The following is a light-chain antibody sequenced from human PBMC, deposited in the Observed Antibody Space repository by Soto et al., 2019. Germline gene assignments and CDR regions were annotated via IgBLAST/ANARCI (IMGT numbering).Light chain of an antibody. CDR1: QSVSSSY. CDR3: QQYGSSPPRT. V-gene: IGKV3-20*01. J-gene: IGKJ3*01. CDR2: GAS. Sequence: EIVLTQSPGTLSLSPGERATLSCRASQSVSSSYLAWYQQKPGQAPRLLIYGASSRATGIPDRFSGSGSGTDFTLTSSRLEPADFAVYYCQQYGSSPPRTFGPGTKVDIK.